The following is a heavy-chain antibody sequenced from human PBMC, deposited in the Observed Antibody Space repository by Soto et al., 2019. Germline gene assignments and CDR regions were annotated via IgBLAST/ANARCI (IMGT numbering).Heavy chain of an antibody. V-gene: IGHV1-69*01. D-gene: IGHD2-15*01. CDR1: GGTFSSYA. CDR3: ARVPGYCSGGSCYRSDYYYYGMDV. Sequence: QVQLVQSGAEVKKPGSSVKVSCKASGGTFSSYAISWVRQAPGQGLEWMGGIIPIFGTANYAQKFQGRVTITADDSTSTAYMELSSLRSEDTAVYYCARVPGYCSGGSCYRSDYYYYGMDVWGQGTTVTVSS. CDR2: IIPIFGTA. J-gene: IGHJ6*02.